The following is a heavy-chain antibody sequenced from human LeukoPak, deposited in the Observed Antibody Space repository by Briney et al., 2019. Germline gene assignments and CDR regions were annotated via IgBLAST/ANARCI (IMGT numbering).Heavy chain of an antibody. D-gene: IGHD3-3*01. J-gene: IGHJ4*02. CDR2: ISGSGGST. CDR3: ANAPYSTIFGVVITHFDY. CDR1: GFTFSSFA. V-gene: IGHV3-23*01. Sequence: GGSLRLSCAASGFTFSSFAMSWVRQAPGKGLEWVSAISGSGGSTYYADSVKGRFTISRDNAKNTLYLQMNSLRAEDTAVYYCANAPYSTIFGVVITHFDYWGQGTLVTVSS.